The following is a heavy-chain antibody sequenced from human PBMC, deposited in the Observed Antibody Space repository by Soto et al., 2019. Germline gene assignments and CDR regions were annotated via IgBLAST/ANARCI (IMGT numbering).Heavy chain of an antibody. CDR3: ARGETGTDSNWFDP. J-gene: IGHJ5*02. Sequence: GASVKVSCKASGGTFSSYTISWVRQAPGQGLEWMGRIIPILGIANYAQKFQGRVTITADKSTSTAYMELSSLRSEDTAVYYCARGETGTDSNWFDPWGQGTLVTVSS. CDR1: GGTFSSYT. D-gene: IGHD1-1*01. V-gene: IGHV1-69*02. CDR2: IIPILGIA.